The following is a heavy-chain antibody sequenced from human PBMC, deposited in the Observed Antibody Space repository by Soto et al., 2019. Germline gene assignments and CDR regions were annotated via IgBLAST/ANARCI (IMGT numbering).Heavy chain of an antibody. D-gene: IGHD3-10*01. Sequence: EVQLVESGGGLVQPGGSLRLSCAASGFTFSSYWMNWVRQAPGRGLEWMGNIKEDGSEKYYVDSVNGRFTVSRDNAKNSLYLQMNSLRAEDTAVYYCARATGADKEDYWGQGTLVTVSS. CDR3: ARATGADKEDY. J-gene: IGHJ4*02. CDR2: IKEDGSEK. V-gene: IGHV3-7*04. CDR1: GFTFSSYW.